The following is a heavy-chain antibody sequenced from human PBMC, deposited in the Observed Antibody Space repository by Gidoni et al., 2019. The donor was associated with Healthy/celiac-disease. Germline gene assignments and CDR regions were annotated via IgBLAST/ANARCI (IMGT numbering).Heavy chain of an antibody. CDR1: GFTFSSYA. Sequence: QVQLVESGGGVVQPGRSLRLSCAASGFTFSSYAMHWVRQAPGKGLEWVAVISYDGSNKYYADSVKGRFTISRDNSKNTLYLQMNSLRAEDTAVYYCARDSYGGNREHAFDIWGQGTMVTVSS. J-gene: IGHJ3*02. CDR3: ARDSYGGNREHAFDI. CDR2: ISYDGSNK. D-gene: IGHD2-15*01. V-gene: IGHV3-30-3*01.